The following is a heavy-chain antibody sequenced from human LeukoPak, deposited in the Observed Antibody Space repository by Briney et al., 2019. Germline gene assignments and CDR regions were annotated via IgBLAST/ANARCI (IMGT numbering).Heavy chain of an antibody. Sequence: ASVKVSCKASGYTFTGYYMHWVRQAPGQGLEWMGWINPNSGGTNYAQKFQGRVTMTRDTSISTAYMELSRLRSDDTAVYYCARDLRWAVMSTVTGPGYWGQGTLVTVSS. J-gene: IGHJ4*02. D-gene: IGHD4-17*01. CDR3: ARDLRWAVMSTVTGPGY. CDR1: GYTFTGYY. V-gene: IGHV1-2*02. CDR2: INPNSGGT.